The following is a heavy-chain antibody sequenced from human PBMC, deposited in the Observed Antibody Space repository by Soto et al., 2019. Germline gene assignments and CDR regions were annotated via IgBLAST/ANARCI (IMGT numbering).Heavy chain of an antibody. V-gene: IGHV1-2*02. CDR3: VGALTCEVPYYHYGMGV. J-gene: IGHJ6*01. CDR2: LYPDSGDT. CDR1: GDTLTGYY. D-gene: IGHD3-16*01. Sequence: ASVEVSCEASGDTLTGYYVHWVRQAPGQGLEWMGWLYPDSGDTNYAQKFQGRVTMTRDTSISTAHMELSRLTSDDTAVYYCVGALTCEVPYYHYGMGVRGQRTRVTVSS.